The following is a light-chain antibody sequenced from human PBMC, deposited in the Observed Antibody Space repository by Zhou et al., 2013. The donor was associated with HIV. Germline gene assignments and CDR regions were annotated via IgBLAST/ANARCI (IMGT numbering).Light chain of an antibody. V-gene: IGKV3-20*01. Sequence: EIVLTQSPGTLSLSPGERATLSCRASQSISNTYLAWYQQIPGQAPRVLIYGASTRATGIPDRFSGSGSGTDFTLIISRLEPEDFAVYYCQQYDSSPITFGQGTRLEIK. CDR2: GAS. CDR3: QQYDSSPIT. J-gene: IGKJ5*01. CDR1: QSISNTY.